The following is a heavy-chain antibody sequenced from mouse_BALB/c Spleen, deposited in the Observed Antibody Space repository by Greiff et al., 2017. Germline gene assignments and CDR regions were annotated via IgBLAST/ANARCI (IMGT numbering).Heavy chain of an antibody. V-gene: IGHV1-39*01. CDR3: ARDGLPFAY. CDR2: INPYYGST. D-gene: IGHD3-1*01. J-gene: IGHJ3*01. CDR1: GYSFTDYI. Sequence: EVQLQQTGPELVKPGASVKISCKASGYSFTDYIMLWVKQSHGKSLEWIGNINPYYGSTSYNLKFKGKATLTVDKSSSTAYMQLNSLTSEDSAVYYCARDGLPFAYWGQGTLVTVSA.